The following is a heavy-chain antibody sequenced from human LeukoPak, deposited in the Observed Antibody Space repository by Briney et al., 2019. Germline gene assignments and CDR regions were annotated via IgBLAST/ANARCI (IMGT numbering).Heavy chain of an antibody. D-gene: IGHD3-3*01. CDR1: GYTFTSCD. CDR2: MNPNSGNT. J-gene: IGHJ5*02. Sequence: ASVKVSCKASGYTFTSCDINWVRQATGQGLEWMGWMNPNSGNTGYAQKFQGRVTMTRNTSISTAYMELSSLRSEDTAVYYCARVRGDYDFWSGSNWFDPWGQGTLVTVSS. V-gene: IGHV1-8*01. CDR3: ARVRGDYDFWSGSNWFDP.